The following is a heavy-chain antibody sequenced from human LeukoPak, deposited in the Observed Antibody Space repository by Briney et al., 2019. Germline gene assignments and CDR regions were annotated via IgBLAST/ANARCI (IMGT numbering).Heavy chain of an antibody. CDR2: IYYSGST. D-gene: IGHD5-24*01. CDR3: AREKMAGVPLFDY. V-gene: IGHV4-31*03. J-gene: IGHJ4*02. CDR1: GGSISSGGYY. Sequence: SQTLSLTCTVSGGSISSGGYYWSWIRQHPGKGLEWIGYIYYSGSTYYNPSLKSRVTISVDTSKNQFSLKLSSVTAADTAVYYCAREKMAGVPLFDYWGQGTLVTVSS.